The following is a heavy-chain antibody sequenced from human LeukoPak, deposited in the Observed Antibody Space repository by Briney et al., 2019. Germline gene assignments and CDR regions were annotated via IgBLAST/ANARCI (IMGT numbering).Heavy chain of an antibody. J-gene: IGHJ5*02. CDR1: GGSFSGYY. Sequence: SETLSLTCAVYGGSFSGYYWSWIRQRPGKGLEWIGEINHSGSTNYNPSLKSRVTISVDTSKNQFSLKLSSVTAADTAVYYCARGLAGYCSSTSCYGGRRFDPWGQGTLVTVSS. V-gene: IGHV4-34*01. D-gene: IGHD2-2*01. CDR3: ARGLAGYCSSTSCYGGRRFDP. CDR2: INHSGST.